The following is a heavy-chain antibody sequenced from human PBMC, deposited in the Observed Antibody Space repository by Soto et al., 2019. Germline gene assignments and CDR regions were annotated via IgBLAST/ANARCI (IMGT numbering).Heavy chain of an antibody. CDR2: IIPIFGTA. D-gene: IGHD3-22*01. CDR1: GGTFSSYA. CDR3: ASSYYYDSSADYYYGMDV. Sequence: QVQLVQSGAEVKKPGSSVKVSCKASGGTFSSYAISWVRQAPGQGLEWMGGIIPIFGTANYAQKFQGRVTITADKSTSTAYMELSSLRSEDTAVYYCASSYYYDSSADYYYGMDVWGQETTVTVSS. V-gene: IGHV1-69*06. J-gene: IGHJ6*02.